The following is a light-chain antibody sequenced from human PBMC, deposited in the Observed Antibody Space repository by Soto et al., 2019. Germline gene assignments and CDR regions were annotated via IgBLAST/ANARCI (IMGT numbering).Light chain of an antibody. CDR3: QQYGSSPL. Sequence: EIVLTQSPGTLSLSPGERATLSCRASQSVSSSYLAWYQQKPGQAPRLLIYGASSRATGIPDRFSGSGSGTDFTLTISRLEPEDFAVYYCQQYGSSPLFGQGTEVEIK. CDR2: GAS. V-gene: IGKV3-20*01. CDR1: QSVSSSY. J-gene: IGKJ1*01.